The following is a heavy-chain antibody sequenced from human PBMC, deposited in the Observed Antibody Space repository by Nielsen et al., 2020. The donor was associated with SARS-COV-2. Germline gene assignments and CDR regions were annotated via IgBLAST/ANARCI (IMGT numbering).Heavy chain of an antibody. V-gene: IGHV3-23*01. J-gene: IGHJ4*02. CDR3: AKDPYYDFWSGYYFDY. Sequence: GESLKISCAASGFTFKNYAMSWVRRAPGKGLQWVSAVNKRGDSPFYADSVKGRFSISRDNSKNTLYLQMNSLRAEDTAVYYCAKDPYYDFWSGYYFDYWGQGTLVTVSS. D-gene: IGHD3-3*01. CDR2: VNKRGDSP. CDR1: GFTFKNYA.